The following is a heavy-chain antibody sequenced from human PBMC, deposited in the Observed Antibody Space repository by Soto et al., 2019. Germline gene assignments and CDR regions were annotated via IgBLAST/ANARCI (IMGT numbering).Heavy chain of an antibody. V-gene: IGHV4-30-4*01. D-gene: IGHD4-17*01. J-gene: IGHJ4*02. CDR2: IYYSVST. CDR3: ARGPNTGDYGLNY. Sequence: SETLSLTCTVSGGSISSGDYYCSWILHPPGKGLEWIGYIYYSVSTYYNPSLESRVTISVDTSKNQFSLKLSSVTAADTAAYYCARGPNTGDYGLNYGGQGTLVTVSS. CDR1: GGSISSGDYY.